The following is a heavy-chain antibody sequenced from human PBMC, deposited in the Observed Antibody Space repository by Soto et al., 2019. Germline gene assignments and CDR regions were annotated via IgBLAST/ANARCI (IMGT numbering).Heavy chain of an antibody. V-gene: IGHV1-69*13. CDR1: GRTLSTYV. CDR3: ARGDSMEGYFDY. D-gene: IGHD3-22*01. CDR2: IIPIFGTA. Sequence: SRKGSCKAFGRTLSTYVISWVGQAPGQGLEWMGGIIPIFGTANYAQKFQGRVTITADESTSTAYMELSSLRSEDTAVYYCARGDSMEGYFDYWGQGTLVTVSS. J-gene: IGHJ4*02.